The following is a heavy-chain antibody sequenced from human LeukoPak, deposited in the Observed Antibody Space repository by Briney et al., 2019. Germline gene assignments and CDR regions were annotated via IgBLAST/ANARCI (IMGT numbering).Heavy chain of an antibody. CDR2: ISSSGSS. CDR1: VGSINSYY. D-gene: IGHD4-23*01. CDR3: ARDGGNSPFDY. V-gene: IGHV4-4*09. Sequence: SETLSLTCTVSVGSINSYYWSWIRQPPGKGLEYIGYISSSGSSNYNPCLRSRVTISAHTSKNQFSLKLSSVTAADTAVYYCARDGGNSPFDYWGQGTLVTVSS. J-gene: IGHJ4*02.